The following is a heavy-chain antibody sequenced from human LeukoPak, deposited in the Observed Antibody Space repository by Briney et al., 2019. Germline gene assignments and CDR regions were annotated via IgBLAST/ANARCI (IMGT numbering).Heavy chain of an antibody. V-gene: IGHV3-53*01. CDR3: ASGTTMVQGVIFAY. Sequence: GGSLRLSCAASGFTVSSNYMSWVRQAPGEGLGWVSVLYSDGSTYYADSVKGRFTISRDNSKNTLYLQMHSLRAEDTAVYYCASGTTMVQGVIFAYWGQGTLVTVSS. CDR2: LYSDGST. CDR1: GFTVSSNY. D-gene: IGHD3-10*01. J-gene: IGHJ4*02.